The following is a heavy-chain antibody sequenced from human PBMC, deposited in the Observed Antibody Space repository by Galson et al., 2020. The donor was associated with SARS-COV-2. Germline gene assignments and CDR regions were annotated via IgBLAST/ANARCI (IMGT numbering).Heavy chain of an antibody. V-gene: IGHV1-18*01. CDR1: GYTFRHFG. D-gene: IGHD2-15*01. CDR3: ARDSRGYCRGGSCYAFPEGMDV. J-gene: IGHJ6*02. Sequence: ASVKVSCKASGYTFRHFGVSWVRQAPGQGLEWMGWISAQTFNTNYAQKFQGRVTMTTDTSTNTAYMELRSLRSDDTAVYFCARDSRGYCRGGSCYAFPEGMDVWGQGTTVTVSS. CDR2: ISAQTFNT.